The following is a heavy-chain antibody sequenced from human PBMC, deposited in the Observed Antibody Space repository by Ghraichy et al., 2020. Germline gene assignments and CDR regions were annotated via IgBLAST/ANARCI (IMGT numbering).Heavy chain of an antibody. V-gene: IGHV4-59*01. J-gene: IGHJ4*02. CDR3: ARDSGYRFDY. CDR1: GGSISSYY. CDR2: IYYSGST. Sequence: SETLSLTCTVSGGSISSYYWSWIRQPPGKGLEWIGYIYYSGSTNYNPSLKSRVTISVDTSKNQFSLKLSSVTAADTAVYYCARDSGYRFDYWGQGTLVTVSS. D-gene: IGHD3-22*01.